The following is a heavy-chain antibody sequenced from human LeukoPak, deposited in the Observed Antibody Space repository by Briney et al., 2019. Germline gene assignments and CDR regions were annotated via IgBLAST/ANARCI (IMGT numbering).Heavy chain of an antibody. CDR1: GYIFTTYF. V-gene: IGHV1-2*02. Sequence: ASVKVSCKASGYIFTTYFIHWVRQAPGQGIEWMGWINSNNGDTNYVQKFQGRVTMTRDTSISTAYMELTRLRSDDTAVYYCAREGGYDILTGYQDYWGQGTLFTVSS. CDR2: INSNNGDT. J-gene: IGHJ4*02. CDR3: AREGGYDILTGYQDY. D-gene: IGHD3-9*01.